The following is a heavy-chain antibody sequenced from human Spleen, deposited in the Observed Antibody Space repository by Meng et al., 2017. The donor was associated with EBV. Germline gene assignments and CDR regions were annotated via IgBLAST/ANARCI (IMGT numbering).Heavy chain of an antibody. CDR3: ARGDRASMTTVTSLVY. V-gene: IGHV4-4*02. Sequence: QHSCPGLGKPSGPPTLSCPSPWASLRRGNRSTWGLQPPGKGLEWNGEIYHSGPTNYTPALKSRVTMSVDKSKNQFSLKMNSVTAADAAVYYCARGDRASMTTVTSLVYWGQGTLVTVSS. D-gene: IGHD4-17*01. CDR1: WASLRRGNR. J-gene: IGHJ4*02. CDR2: IYHSGPT.